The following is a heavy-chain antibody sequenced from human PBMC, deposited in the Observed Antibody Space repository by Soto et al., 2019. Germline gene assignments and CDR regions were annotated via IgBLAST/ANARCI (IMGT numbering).Heavy chain of an antibody. CDR1: GGTFSIYT. V-gene: IGHV1-69*01. CDR2: SA. Sequence: QVQLVQSGAEVKKPGSSVKVSCKASGGTFSIYTISWVRHAPGQGLEWMGGSANSAQKFQGRLTVTADESTSTVYLELSSLTSEDTAVYYCAREGPPDIAWFDPWGQGTLGSVSS. D-gene: IGHD2-15*01. CDR3: AREGPPDIAWFDP. J-gene: IGHJ5*02.